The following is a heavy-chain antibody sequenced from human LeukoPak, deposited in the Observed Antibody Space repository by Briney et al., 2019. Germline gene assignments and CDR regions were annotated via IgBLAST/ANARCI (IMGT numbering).Heavy chain of an antibody. CDR3: AKEIYRGDSSGYSPYYYYYGMDV. CDR2: ISGSGGST. CDR1: GFTLSSYA. D-gene: IGHD3-22*01. Sequence: GGSLRLSCAASGFTLSSYAMSWVRHAPGERLEWVSAISGSGGSTYYADSVKGRFTISRDNSKNTRYLQMNSLRAEDTAVYYCAKEIYRGDSSGYSPYYYYYGMDVWGQGTTVTVSS. J-gene: IGHJ6*02. V-gene: IGHV3-23*01.